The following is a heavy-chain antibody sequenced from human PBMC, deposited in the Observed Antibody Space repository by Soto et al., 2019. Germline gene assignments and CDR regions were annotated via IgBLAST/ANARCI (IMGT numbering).Heavy chain of an antibody. CDR2: IRSSGSTI. Sequence: QVQLVESGGGLVKPGGSLRLSCAASGFTFSDYYMSWIRQAPGKGLEWVSYIRSSGSTIHYADSVKGRFTISRDNAKNPLYLQKNRLGAGDPAGFFWAGVGPPLGRWGQGTPGTRPS. CDR3: AGVGPPLGR. CDR1: GFTFSDYY. V-gene: IGHV3-11*01. D-gene: IGHD7-27*01. J-gene: IGHJ4*03.